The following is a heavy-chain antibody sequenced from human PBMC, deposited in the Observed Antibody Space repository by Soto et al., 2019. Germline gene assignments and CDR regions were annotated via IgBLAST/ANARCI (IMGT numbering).Heavy chain of an antibody. Sequence: QVQLVQSGAEVRKPGASVKVSCKASGYTFSDYYIHWVRQAPGQGLEWMGWINPNSGGTKYAPKFQGGVTMTRDTSITTAYMELRRLRSGDTAVYYCAGEPATAKPEGVDFWGQGTLVTVSS. D-gene: IGHD1-1*01. CDR2: INPNSGGT. CDR1: GYTFSDYY. V-gene: IGHV1-2*02. J-gene: IGHJ4*02. CDR3: AGEPATAKPEGVDF.